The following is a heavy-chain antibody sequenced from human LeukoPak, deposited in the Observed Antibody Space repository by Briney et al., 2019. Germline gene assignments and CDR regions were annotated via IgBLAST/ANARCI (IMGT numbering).Heavy chain of an antibody. V-gene: IGHV4-59*01. Sequence: SETLSLTCTVSGGSISSYYWSWIRQPPGKGLEWIGYIYYSGSTNYNPSLKSRVTISVDTSKNQSSLKLSSVTAADTAVYYCARAYYYDSSGYPHFDYWGQGTLVTVSS. D-gene: IGHD3-22*01. CDR2: IYYSGST. CDR1: GGSISSYY. J-gene: IGHJ4*02. CDR3: ARAYYYDSSGYPHFDY.